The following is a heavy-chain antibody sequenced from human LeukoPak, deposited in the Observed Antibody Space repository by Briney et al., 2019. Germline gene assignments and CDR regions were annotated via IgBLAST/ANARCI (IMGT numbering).Heavy chain of an antibody. CDR3: ARDRGPRGPIDY. V-gene: IGHV3-33*01. J-gene: IGHJ4*02. CDR1: GFTFSSYG. Sequence: GGSLRLSCAASGFTFSSYGMHWVRQAPGKGLEWVAVIWYDGNNKYYADSVKGRFTISRDNSKNTLYLQMNSLRAEDTAVYYCARDRGPRGPIDYWGQGTLVTVSS. CDR2: IWYDGNNK. D-gene: IGHD3/OR15-3a*01.